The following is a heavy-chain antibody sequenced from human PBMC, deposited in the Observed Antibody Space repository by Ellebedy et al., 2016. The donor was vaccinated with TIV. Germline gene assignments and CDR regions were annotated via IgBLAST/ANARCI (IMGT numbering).Heavy chain of an antibody. CDR3: AREDSRSWYYFYYYGMDV. CDR1: GGSISSSRYY. D-gene: IGHD6-13*01. CDR2: VYYSGST. Sequence: SETLSLTCTVSGGSISSSRYYWGWIRQPPGKGLEWIGSVYYSGSTHYNPSLKSRVTISVDTSKNQLSLKLTSVTAADTAVYYCAREDSRSWYYFYYYGMDVWGQGTTVTVSS. V-gene: IGHV4-39*02. J-gene: IGHJ6*02.